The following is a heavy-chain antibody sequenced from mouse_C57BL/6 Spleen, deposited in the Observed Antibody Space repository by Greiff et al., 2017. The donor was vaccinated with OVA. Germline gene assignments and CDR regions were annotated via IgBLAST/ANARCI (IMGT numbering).Heavy chain of an antibody. CDR2: INPNNGGT. CDR3: AREGYGSRDYAMDY. CDR1: GYTFTDYN. J-gene: IGHJ4*01. V-gene: IGHV1-18*01. Sequence: VQLQQSGPELVKPGASVKIPCKASGYTFTDYNMDWVKQSHGKSLEWIGDINPNNGGTIYNQKFKGKATLTVDKSSSTAYMELRSLTSEDTAVYYCAREGYGSRDYAMDYWGQGTSVTVSS. D-gene: IGHD1-1*01.